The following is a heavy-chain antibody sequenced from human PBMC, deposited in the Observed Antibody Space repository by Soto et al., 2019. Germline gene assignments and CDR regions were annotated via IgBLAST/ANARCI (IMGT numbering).Heavy chain of an antibody. D-gene: IGHD3-16*01. Sequence: ASVKVSCKASGYSFSSHAITWVRQAPGQGLEWMGGIIPVFGTPSYAQKFQGRVTISADKSTNTSYLELRSLRSEDTAVYYCARGGDLRQSWYWGDGLDSWGQGTQVT. J-gene: IGHJ4*02. CDR3: ARGGDLRQSWYWGDGLDS. CDR2: IIPVFGTP. CDR1: GYSFSSHA. V-gene: IGHV1-69*06.